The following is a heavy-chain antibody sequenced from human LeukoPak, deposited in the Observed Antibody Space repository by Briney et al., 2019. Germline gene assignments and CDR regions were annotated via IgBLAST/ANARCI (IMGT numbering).Heavy chain of an antibody. V-gene: IGHV4-30-4*08. D-gene: IGHD3-22*01. CDR1: GGSISSGDYY. J-gene: IGHJ5*02. Sequence: SETLSVTCTVSGGSISSGDYYWSWIRQPPGKGLEWIGYMYYSGSTYYNPSLKSRVTISVDTSKNQFSLKLSSVTAADTAVYYCARPYYYDSRIDPWGQGTLVTVSS. CDR3: ARPYYYDSRIDP. CDR2: MYYSGST.